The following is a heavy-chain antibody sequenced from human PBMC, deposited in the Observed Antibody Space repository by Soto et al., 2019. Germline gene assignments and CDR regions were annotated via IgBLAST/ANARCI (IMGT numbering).Heavy chain of an antibody. Sequence: AQLVESGGSLVKPGGSLRLSCAASGFSFGDYIMNWVRQAPGRGLEWVASISHSGSYIFYADSVKGRFTISRDNSRDSLYLHMNSLRVDDTDIYYCASPRDYCVTTSNCFIAFDIWGQGTRVTVSS. CDR1: GFSFGDYI. CDR2: ISHSGSYI. CDR3: ASPRDYCVTTSNCFIAFDI. D-gene: IGHD4-17*01. V-gene: IGHV3-21*01. J-gene: IGHJ3*02.